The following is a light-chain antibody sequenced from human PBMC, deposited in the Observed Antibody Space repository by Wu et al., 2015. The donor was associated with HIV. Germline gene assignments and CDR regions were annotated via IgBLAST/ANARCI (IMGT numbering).Light chain of an antibody. CDR1: QSVNYNN. V-gene: IGKV3-20*01. CDR3: QQSYSAPLT. Sequence: DSVLTQSPGTLSLSPGERATLSCRASQSVNYNNLAWYQHKPGQAPRLLIYGASLRATGIPDKFSGSGSGTDFTLTISSLQPEDFATYYCQQSYSAPLTFGEGPRWRSN. J-gene: IGKJ4*01. CDR2: GAS.